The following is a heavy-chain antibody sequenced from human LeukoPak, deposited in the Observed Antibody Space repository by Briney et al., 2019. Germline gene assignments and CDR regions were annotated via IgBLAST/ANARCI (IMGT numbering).Heavy chain of an antibody. D-gene: IGHD3-3*01. J-gene: IGHJ5*02. Sequence: ASVKVSCKVSGYTLTELSMHWVRQAPGKGLEWMGGFDPEDGETIYAQKFQGRVTMTEDTSTDTAYMELSSLRSEDTAVYYCATAGRGVLRRGPFDPWGQGTLVTVSS. CDR3: ATAGRGVLRRGPFDP. V-gene: IGHV1-24*01. CDR1: GYTLTELS. CDR2: FDPEDGET.